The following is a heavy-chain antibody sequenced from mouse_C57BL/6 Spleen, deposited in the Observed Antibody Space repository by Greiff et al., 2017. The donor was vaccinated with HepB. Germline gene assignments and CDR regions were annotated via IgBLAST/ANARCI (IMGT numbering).Heavy chain of an antibody. V-gene: IGHV1-15*01. Sequence: VKLQESGAELVRPGASVTLSCKASGYTFTDYEMHWVKQTPVHGLEWIGAIDPETGGTAYNQKFKGKAILTADKSSSTAYMELRSLTSEDSAVYYCTRYYDYDSAWFAYWGQGTLVTVSA. CDR1: GYTFTDYE. D-gene: IGHD2-4*01. CDR2: IDPETGGT. CDR3: TRYYDYDSAWFAY. J-gene: IGHJ3*01.